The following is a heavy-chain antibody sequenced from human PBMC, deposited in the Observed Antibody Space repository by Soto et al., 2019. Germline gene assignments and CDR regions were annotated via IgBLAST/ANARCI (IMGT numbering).Heavy chain of an antibody. CDR3: ASILYSSHRDALDV. CDR2: ISSRGGTT. J-gene: IGHJ6*02. Sequence: GGSLRLSCAASGFTFSNSAMTWVRQAPGKGLEWVSGISSRGGTTYYADSGKGRFTISRDNSKNTLYLQMNSLRAEDTAMYYCASILYSSHRDALDVWGQGTTVTVSS. D-gene: IGHD2-21*01. V-gene: IGHV3-23*01. CDR1: GFTFSNSA.